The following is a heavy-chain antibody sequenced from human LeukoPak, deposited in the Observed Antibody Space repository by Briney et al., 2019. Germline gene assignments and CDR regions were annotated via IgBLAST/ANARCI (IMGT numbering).Heavy chain of an antibody. V-gene: IGHV4-39*07. CDR2: IYYSGST. J-gene: IGHJ6*03. D-gene: IGHD3-10*01. CDR3: ASPGLAGNYYMDV. CDR1: GGSISSSSYY. Sequence: SETLSLTCTVSGGSISSSSYYWGWIRQPPGKGLEWIGSIYYSGSTYYNPSLKSRVTISVDTSKNQFSLKLSSVTAADTAVYYCASPGLAGNYYMDVWGKGTTVTVSS.